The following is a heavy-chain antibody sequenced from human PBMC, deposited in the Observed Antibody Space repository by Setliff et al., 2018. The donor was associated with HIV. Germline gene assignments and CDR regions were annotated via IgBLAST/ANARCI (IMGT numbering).Heavy chain of an antibody. J-gene: IGHJ3*01. V-gene: IGHV4-61*09. CDR3: ARAPPGIQNDAFDA. CDR1: GGSISSVSYY. CDR2: IYTNGYT. Sequence: SGPLSLTCSVSGGSISSVSYYWTWIRQPAGKGPEWIGHIYTNGYTNYNPSLKSRVTLSVDTSKIQFTLRLTSVTAADTAVYYCARAPPGIQNDAFDAWGQGIMVTVSS.